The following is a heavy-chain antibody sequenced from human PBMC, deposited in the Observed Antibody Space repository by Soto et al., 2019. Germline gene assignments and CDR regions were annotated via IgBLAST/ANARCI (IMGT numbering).Heavy chain of an antibody. CDR3: ASHSGYSTAYDYDYGMDV. Sequence: PGESLKISCKGSGYSFTRYWIGWVRQMPGKSPEWMGIIYPGDSDTRYSPSFQGHVTISADKSISTAYPQGSSLKASDTAMYYCASHSGYSTAYDYDYGMDVWGQGTTVTVSS. J-gene: IGHJ6*02. CDR2: IYPGDSDT. V-gene: IGHV5-51*01. D-gene: IGHD5-18*01. CDR1: GYSFTRYW.